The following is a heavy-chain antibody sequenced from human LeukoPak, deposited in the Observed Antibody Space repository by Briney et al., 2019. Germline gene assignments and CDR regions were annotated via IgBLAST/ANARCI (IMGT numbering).Heavy chain of an antibody. CDR1: GGSISTYY. Sequence: SETLSLTCTVSGGSISTYYWSWIRQPPGKGLEWIGYIFYSGSTSYNPSLEGRVSMSVDTSKNQFSLNLSSVTAADTAVYYCARRGYFDCWGQGALVTVSS. J-gene: IGHJ4*02. CDR2: IFYSGST. CDR3: ARRGYFDC. V-gene: IGHV4-59*08.